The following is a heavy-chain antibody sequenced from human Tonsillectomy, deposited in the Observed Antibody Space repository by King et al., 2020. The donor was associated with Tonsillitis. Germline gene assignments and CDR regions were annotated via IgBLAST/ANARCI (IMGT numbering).Heavy chain of an antibody. D-gene: IGHD6-19*01. CDR1: GGSISTSDQY. CDR2: MYNTGTT. CDR3: ARYVSGSFDY. J-gene: IGHJ4*02. Sequence: LQLQESGPGVVKPSETLSLTCSVSGGSISTSDQYWAWIRQTPGKGLEWIGYMYNTGTTFYNPSLKSRITISGGTSENRFSLQLSSVAAADTAVYFCARYVSGSFDYWGQGALVTVSS. V-gene: IGHV4-39*01.